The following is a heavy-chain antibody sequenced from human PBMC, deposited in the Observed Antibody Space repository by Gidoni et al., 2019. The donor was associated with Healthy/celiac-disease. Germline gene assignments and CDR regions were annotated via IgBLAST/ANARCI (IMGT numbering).Heavy chain of an antibody. CDR2: IYYSGST. Sequence: QLQLQESGPGLVKPSETLSLTCTVSGGSISSSSYYWGWIRQPPGKGLEWIGSIYYSGSTYYNPSLKSRVTISVDTSKNQFSLKLSSVTAADTAVYYCARHGGTMVRGVINAWFDYWGQGTLVTVSS. CDR1: GGSISSSSYY. D-gene: IGHD3-10*01. J-gene: IGHJ4*02. V-gene: IGHV4-39*01. CDR3: ARHGGTMVRGVINAWFDY.